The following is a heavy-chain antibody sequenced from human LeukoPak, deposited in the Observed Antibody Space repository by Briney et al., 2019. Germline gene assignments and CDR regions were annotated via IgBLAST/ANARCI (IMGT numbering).Heavy chain of an antibody. Sequence: GGSLRLSCAASGFTFSSYAMHWVRQAPGKGLEWVAVISYDGSNKYYADSVKGRFTISRDNFKNTLYLQMNSLRAEDTAVYYCARGGYEDYYYSMDVWGQGTTVTVSS. CDR3: ARGGYEDYYYSMDV. CDR2: ISYDGSNK. V-gene: IGHV3-30-3*01. D-gene: IGHD5-12*01. J-gene: IGHJ6*02. CDR1: GFTFSSYA.